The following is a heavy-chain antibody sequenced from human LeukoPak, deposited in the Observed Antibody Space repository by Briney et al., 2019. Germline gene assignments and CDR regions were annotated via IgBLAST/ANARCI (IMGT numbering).Heavy chain of an antibody. Sequence: GGSLRLSCAASGFTFSSYAMHWVRQAPGKGLEWVAVISYDGSNKYYADSVKGRFTISRDNSKNTLYLQMNSLRAEDTAVYYCARDYSPHSAKYQLLWAYAFDIWGQGTMVTVSS. D-gene: IGHD2-2*01. V-gene: IGHV3-30-3*01. CDR3: ARDYSPHSAKYQLLWAYAFDI. J-gene: IGHJ3*02. CDR2: ISYDGSNK. CDR1: GFTFSSYA.